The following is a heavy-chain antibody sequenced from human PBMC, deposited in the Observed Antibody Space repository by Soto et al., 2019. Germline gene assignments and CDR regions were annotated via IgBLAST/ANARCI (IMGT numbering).Heavy chain of an antibody. CDR2: ISYDGSTK. CDR3: ARAKSSTVITSTNFDP. V-gene: IGHV3-30-3*01. J-gene: IGHJ5*02. D-gene: IGHD4-17*01. Sequence: GGSLRLSCAASGFTFTSHAMNWVRQAPGKGLEWVAIISYDGSTKFYADSVKGRFTISRDNAKNTVYLHLNSLRGEDTAVYYCARAKSSTVITSTNFDPWGQGTPVPVSS. CDR1: GFTFTSHA.